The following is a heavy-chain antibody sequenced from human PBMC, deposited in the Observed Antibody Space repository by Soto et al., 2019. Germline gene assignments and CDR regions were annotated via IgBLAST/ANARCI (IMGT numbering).Heavy chain of an antibody. V-gene: IGHV4-59*11. CDR1: GGSIISHY. CDR3: ARGGWSLDY. CDR2: IHYSGST. D-gene: IGHD2-15*01. J-gene: IGHJ4*02. Sequence: SETLSLTWSVSGGSIISHYWSWIRQPPGKGLEWIGYIHYSGSTDYNPSLKSRLTISVDTSKNQFSLKLSSVTAADTAVYYCARGGWSLDYWGQGTLVTVSS.